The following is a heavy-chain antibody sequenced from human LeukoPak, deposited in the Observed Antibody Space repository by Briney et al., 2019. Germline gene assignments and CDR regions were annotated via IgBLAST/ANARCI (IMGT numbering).Heavy chain of an antibody. CDR3: ARGGYYGSGNDFRFDP. CDR2: IYYSGST. J-gene: IGHJ5*02. Sequence: SETLSLTCTVSIGSISSNNYYWGWIRQPPGKGLEWIGSIYYSGSTYYNPSLKSRVTISVDTSKNQFSLKLSSVTAADTAVYYCARGGYYGSGNDFRFDPWGQGTLVTVSS. V-gene: IGHV4-39*07. CDR1: IGSISSNNYY. D-gene: IGHD3-10*01.